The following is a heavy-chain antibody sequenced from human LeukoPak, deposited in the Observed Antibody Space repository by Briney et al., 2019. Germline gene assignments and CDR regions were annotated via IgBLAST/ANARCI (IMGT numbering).Heavy chain of an antibody. CDR3: ARSLCEREVVPEICRNNWFDP. Sequence: ASVTVSCKASGYTFTGYYMHWVRQAPGQGLEWMGWINPNSGGTNYAQKFQGRVTMTRDTSISTAYMELSRLRSDDTAVYYCARSLCEREVVPEICRNNWFDPWGQGTLVTVSS. J-gene: IGHJ5*02. CDR2: INPNSGGT. D-gene: IGHD2-21*01. V-gene: IGHV1-2*02. CDR1: GYTFTGYY.